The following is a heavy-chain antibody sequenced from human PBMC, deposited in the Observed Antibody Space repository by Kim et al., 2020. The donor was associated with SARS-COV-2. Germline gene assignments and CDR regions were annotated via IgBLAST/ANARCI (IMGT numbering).Heavy chain of an antibody. Sequence: GGSLRLSCAASQLTIGTYAMSWVRQAPGGDLEWVSGISGNSDSTYHADSVRGRFTISRDNSKNTLYLQMNSLRADDTAVYYCAKEGYCSGGSCFDAFDIWGQGTIVTVTS. J-gene: IGHJ3*02. V-gene: IGHV3-23*01. CDR3: AKEGYCSGGSCFDAFDI. CDR2: ISGNSDST. CDR1: QLTIGTYA. D-gene: IGHD2-15*01.